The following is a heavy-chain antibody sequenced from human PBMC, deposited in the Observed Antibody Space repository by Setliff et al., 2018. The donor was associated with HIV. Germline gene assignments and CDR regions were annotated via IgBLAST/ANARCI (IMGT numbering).Heavy chain of an antibody. J-gene: IGHJ3*02. Sequence: GSLRLSCAASGFSFSSYWMSWVRQAPGKGLEWIGEIDHSGSTNYNPSLKSRVTISVDTSKKQFSLRLSSVTAADTAVYFCARALANWVGRRAFDIWGQGTMVT. CDR2: IDHSGST. D-gene: IGHD1-1*01. CDR3: ARALANWVGRRAFDI. V-gene: IGHV4-34*01. CDR1: GFSFSSYW.